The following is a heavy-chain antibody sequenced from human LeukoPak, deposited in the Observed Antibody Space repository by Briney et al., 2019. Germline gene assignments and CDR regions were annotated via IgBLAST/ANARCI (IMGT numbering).Heavy chain of an antibody. Sequence: GGSLRLSCAASGFTFSSYWMHWVRQAPGKGLEWVSGISWNSGSIGYADSVKGRFTISRDNAKNSLYLQMNSLRAEDTALYYCAKDLYGDYVSALDYWGQGTLVTVSS. J-gene: IGHJ4*02. D-gene: IGHD4-17*01. CDR2: ISWNSGSI. CDR3: AKDLYGDYVSALDY. CDR1: GFTFSSYW. V-gene: IGHV3-9*01.